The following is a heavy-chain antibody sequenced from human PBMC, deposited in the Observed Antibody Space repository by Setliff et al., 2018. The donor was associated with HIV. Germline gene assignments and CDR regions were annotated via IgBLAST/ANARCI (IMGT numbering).Heavy chain of an antibody. CDR1: GGSISSGGYY. CDR3: ARDVMEYFGNYFDY. J-gene: IGHJ4*02. Sequence: PSETLSLTCTVSGGSISSGGYYWSWIRQRPGKGLEWIGNIYYSGTTYYNPSLKSRVTISVDTSMNQFSLRLSSVTAADTAVYYCARDVMEYFGNYFDYWGQGALVTVSS. D-gene: IGHD3-3*01. CDR2: IYYSGTT. V-gene: IGHV4-31*03.